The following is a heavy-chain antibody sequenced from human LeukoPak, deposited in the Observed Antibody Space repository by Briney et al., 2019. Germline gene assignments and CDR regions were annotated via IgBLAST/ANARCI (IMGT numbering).Heavy chain of an antibody. CDR3: ARRMVRGVYYYYYGMDV. Sequence: PGGSLRLSCAASGFTFSSYGMHWVRQAPGKGLEWVAVIWYDGSNKYYADSVKGRFTISRDNSKNTLYLQMNSLRAEDTAVYYCARRMVRGVYYYYYGMDVWGQGTTVTVSS. V-gene: IGHV3-33*08. CDR1: GFTFSSYG. CDR2: IWYDGSNK. J-gene: IGHJ6*02. D-gene: IGHD3-10*01.